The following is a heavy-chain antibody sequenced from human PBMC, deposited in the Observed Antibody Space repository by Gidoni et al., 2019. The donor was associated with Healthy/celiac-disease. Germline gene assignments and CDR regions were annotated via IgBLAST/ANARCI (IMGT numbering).Heavy chain of an antibody. CDR1: GYMFTSYY. J-gene: IGHJ4*02. Sequence: QVQLVQSGAEVMKPGASVNVSCKASGYMFTSYYMHWVRQAPGQGLEWLGIVNPSGGRTTDAQKFQGRVTMTSDTSTSTVYMELSSLGSEDTAVYFCARGDNTGDFDYWGQGTLVTVSS. V-gene: IGHV1-46*01. CDR2: VNPSGGRT. D-gene: IGHD3-10*01. CDR3: ARGDNTGDFDY.